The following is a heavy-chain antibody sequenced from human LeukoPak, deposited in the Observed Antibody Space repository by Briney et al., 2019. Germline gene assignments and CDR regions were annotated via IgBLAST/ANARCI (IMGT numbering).Heavy chain of an antibody. V-gene: IGHV4-34*01. CDR3: ARGHPFDY. J-gene: IGHJ4*02. CDR2: INHSGST. CDR1: GGSFSGYY. Sequence: SETLSLTCAVYGGSFSGYYWSWIRQPPGKGLEWIGEINHSGSTNYNPSLKSRVTISVDTSKNQFSLKLSSVTAADTAVYYCARGHPFDYWGQGTLVTVSS.